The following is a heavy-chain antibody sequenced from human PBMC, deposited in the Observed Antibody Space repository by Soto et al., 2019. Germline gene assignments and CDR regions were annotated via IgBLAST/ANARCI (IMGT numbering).Heavy chain of an antibody. Sequence: SGGSLRLSCAASGFTFSSYAMSWVRQAPGKGLEWVSAISGSGGSTYYADSVKGRFTISRDNSKNTLCLQMNSLRAEDTAVYYCAKGLTGIHGGWFDPWGQGTLVTVSS. CDR1: GFTFSSYA. D-gene: IGHD1-20*01. V-gene: IGHV3-23*01. CDR2: ISGSGGST. CDR3: AKGLTGIHGGWFDP. J-gene: IGHJ5*02.